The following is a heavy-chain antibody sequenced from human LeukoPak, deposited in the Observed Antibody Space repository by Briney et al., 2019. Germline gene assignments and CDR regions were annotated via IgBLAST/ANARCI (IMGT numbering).Heavy chain of an antibody. CDR2: IGTAGDT. V-gene: IGHV3-13*01. Sequence: GGSLRLSCAASGFTFSSYDMHWVRQATGKGLEWVSAIGTAGDTYYPGSVKGRFTISRENAKNSLYLQMNSLRAGDTAVYYCAAPSTKGHDYGIDYWGQGTLVTVSS. J-gene: IGHJ4*02. CDR3: AAPSTKGHDYGIDY. D-gene: IGHD4-17*01. CDR1: GFTFSSYD.